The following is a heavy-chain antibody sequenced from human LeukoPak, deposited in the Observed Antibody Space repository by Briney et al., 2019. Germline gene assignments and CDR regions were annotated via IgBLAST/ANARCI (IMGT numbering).Heavy chain of an antibody. CDR3: AREEYYYDSSGYYSLVDY. J-gene: IGHJ4*02. D-gene: IGHD3-22*01. V-gene: IGHV3-48*01. Sequence: SGGSLRLSCVASGFTFSSHSMNWVRQAPGKGLEWISYISSSSTIIHYVDSVKGRFTISRDDAKNSLYLQMNSLRAEDTAVYYCAREEYYYDSSGYYSLVDYWGQGTLVTVSS. CDR1: GFTFSSHS. CDR2: ISSSSTII.